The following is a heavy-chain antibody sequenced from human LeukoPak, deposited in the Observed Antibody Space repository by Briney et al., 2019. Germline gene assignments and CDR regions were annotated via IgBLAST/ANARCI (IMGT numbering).Heavy chain of an antibody. J-gene: IGHJ4*02. V-gene: IGHV3-30*03. CDR3: ARAGDSAYKSGGDY. CDR2: IAYDGSNK. CDR1: GFTFSSYG. D-gene: IGHD5-12*01. Sequence: GGSLRLSCAASGFTFSSYGMHWVRQAPGKGLVWVGVIAYDGSNKYYADSVKGRFTISRDNSKNTLFLQMNSLRAEDTAVYYCARAGDSAYKSGGDYWGQGTLVTVSS.